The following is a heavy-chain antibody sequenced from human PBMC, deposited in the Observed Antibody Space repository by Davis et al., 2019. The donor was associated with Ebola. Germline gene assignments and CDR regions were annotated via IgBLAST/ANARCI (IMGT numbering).Heavy chain of an antibody. D-gene: IGHD3-3*01. J-gene: IGHJ6*02. CDR1: GGSISSGGYS. CDR3: ARGYYDFWSGPQGGMDV. V-gene: IGHV4-30-2*01. Sequence: SETLSLTCAVSGGSISSGGYSWSWIRQPPGKGLEWIGYIYHSGSTYYNPSLKSRVTISVDTSKNQFSLKLSSVTAADTAVYYWARGYYDFWSGPQGGMDVWGQGTTVTVSS. CDR2: IYHSGST.